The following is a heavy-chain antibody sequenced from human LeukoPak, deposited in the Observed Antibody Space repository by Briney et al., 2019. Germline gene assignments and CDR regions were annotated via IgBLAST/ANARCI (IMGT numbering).Heavy chain of an antibody. D-gene: IGHD3-22*01. CDR2: ISAYNGNT. J-gene: IGHJ4*02. CDR3: ARDSYYYDSSGTRFDY. CDR1: GYTFTSYG. V-gene: IGHV1-18*01. Sequence: GASVKVSCKASGYTFTSYGISWVRQAPGQGLEWMGWISAYNGNTDYAQKLQGRVTMTTDTSTSTAYMELRSLRSDDTAVYYCARDSYYYDSSGTRFDYWGQGTLVTVSS.